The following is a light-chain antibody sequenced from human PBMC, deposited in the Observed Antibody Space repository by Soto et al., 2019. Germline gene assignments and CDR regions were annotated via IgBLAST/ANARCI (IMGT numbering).Light chain of an antibody. Sequence: QSVLTQPPSASGTPGQRVTISCSGSSSNIGSNYVYWYQQLPGTAPKLLIYRNNQRPSGVPDRFSGSKSGTSASLAISGLRSEDAADYYCAAWDDSLSGGVFGGGTKVTVL. CDR3: AAWDDSLSGGV. J-gene: IGLJ2*01. V-gene: IGLV1-47*01. CDR1: SSNIGSNY. CDR2: RNN.